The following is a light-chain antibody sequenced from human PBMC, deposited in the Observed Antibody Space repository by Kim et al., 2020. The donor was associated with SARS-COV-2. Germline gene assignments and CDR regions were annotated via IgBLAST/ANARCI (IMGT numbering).Light chain of an antibody. Sequence: SVSPDKTPNVSCFGDSLRDRFACGYQQRPGQSPVLVIYQNTRRPLGIPERFSGYNSGNTVTLTISGARAMDEADYYGQAWGSDTAVFDGGTKRTVL. J-gene: IGLJ3*02. CDR2: QNT. CDR3: QAWGSDTAV. CDR1: SLRDRF. V-gene: IGLV3-1*01.